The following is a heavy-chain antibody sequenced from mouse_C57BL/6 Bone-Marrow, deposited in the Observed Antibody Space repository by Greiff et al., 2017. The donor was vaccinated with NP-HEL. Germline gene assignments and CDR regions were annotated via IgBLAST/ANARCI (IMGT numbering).Heavy chain of an antibody. CDR3: ARRGGYYYF. V-gene: IGHV1-26*01. CDR2: INPNNGGT. D-gene: IGHD2-3*01. J-gene: IGHJ2*01. Sequence: VQLQQSGPELVKPGASVKISCKASGYTFTDYYMNWVKQSHGKSLEWIGDINPNNGGTSYNQKFKGKATLTVDKSSSTAYMELRSLTSEDSAVYYCARRGGYYYFWGQGTTLTVSS. CDR1: GYTFTDYY.